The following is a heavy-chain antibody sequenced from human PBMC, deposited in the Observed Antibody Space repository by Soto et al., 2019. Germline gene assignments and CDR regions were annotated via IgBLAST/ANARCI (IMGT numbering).Heavy chain of an antibody. J-gene: IGHJ5*02. D-gene: IGHD2-21*01. Sequence: SETLSLTWSVSGAALNSGNYYGIWIRQVPGKGLEWIGHIYVTGAVDYNPSLRDRITISQDTSERQFSLNLRLVTAADTAVYYCARLRIATNNYKWFDPWGQGTLVTVSS. V-gene: IGHV4-31*02. CDR3: ARLRIATNNYKWFDP. CDR2: IYVTGAV. CDR1: GAALNSGNYY.